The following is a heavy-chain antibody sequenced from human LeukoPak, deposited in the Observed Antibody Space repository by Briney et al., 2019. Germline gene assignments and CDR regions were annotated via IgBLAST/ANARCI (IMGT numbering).Heavy chain of an antibody. D-gene: IGHD3-10*01. CDR1: GASVSSGSYY. Sequence: PSGTLSLTCSVSGASVSSGSYYWSWIRQPPGKGLEWIGYVYYSGSTNYNPSLKSRVTISLVTSKNQFSLRLSSVTAADTAVYYCPSRLGDSGSSNCWGQGTLVTVSS. CDR2: VYYSGST. CDR3: PSRLGDSGSSNC. V-gene: IGHV4-61*01. J-gene: IGHJ4*02.